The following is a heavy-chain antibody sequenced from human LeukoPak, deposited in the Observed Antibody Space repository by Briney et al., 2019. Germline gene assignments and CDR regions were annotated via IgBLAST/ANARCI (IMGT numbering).Heavy chain of an antibody. J-gene: IGHJ5*02. CDR3: ARQEEWFDP. CDR2: IYYSGST. CDR1: GGSISSSSYY. V-gene: IGHV4-39*01. Sequence: SETLSLTCTVSGGSISSSSYYRGWIRQPPGKGLEWIGSIYYSGSTYYNPSLKSRVTISVDTSKNQFSLKLSSVTAADTAVYYCARQEEWFDPWGQGTLVTVSS.